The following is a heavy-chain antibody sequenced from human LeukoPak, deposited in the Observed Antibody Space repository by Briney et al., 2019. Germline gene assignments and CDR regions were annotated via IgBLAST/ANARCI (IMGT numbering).Heavy chain of an antibody. CDR3: AKGYSSSWRSAFDI. CDR2: ISGSGGST. CDR1: GFIFSSYA. J-gene: IGHJ3*02. Sequence: GGSQRLSCAASGFIFSSYAMSWVRQAPGKGLEWVSVISGSGGSTYYADSVKGRFTISRDNSKNTLYLQMNSLRAEDTAVYYCAKGYSSSWRSAFDIWGQGTMVTVSS. V-gene: IGHV3-23*01. D-gene: IGHD6-13*01.